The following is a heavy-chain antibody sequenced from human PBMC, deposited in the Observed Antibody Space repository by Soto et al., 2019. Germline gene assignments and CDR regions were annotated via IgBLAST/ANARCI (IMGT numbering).Heavy chain of an antibody. J-gene: IGHJ2*01. CDR3: ARAGTNARYFDL. Sequence: QMQLQESGPGLVKPSETLSLTCSVSGDSISSFYWSWIRQPPGKGLEWIGYIYYSGTTNYNPSLESRVTISVDTSKNLFSLKLNPVTAADTAVYFGARAGTNARYFDLWGRGTLVTVSS. V-gene: IGHV4-59*01. CDR1: GDSISSFY. CDR2: IYYSGTT. D-gene: IGHD2-8*01.